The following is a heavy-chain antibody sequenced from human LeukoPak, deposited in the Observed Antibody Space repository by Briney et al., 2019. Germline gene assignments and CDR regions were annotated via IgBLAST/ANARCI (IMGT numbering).Heavy chain of an antibody. CDR2: SRNKAKSYTT. D-gene: IGHD6-19*01. J-gene: IGHJ4*02. Sequence: GGSLSLSCVVSGFTFSDHFLDWVRQAPGKGLAWVGRSRNKAKSYTTEYAASVKGRFTISRDDSKNSLYLQMNSLKTNHTAVYYCVRVGSVAGSDYLDYWGQGTLVTVSS. V-gene: IGHV3-72*01. CDR1: GFTFSDHF. CDR3: VRVGSVAGSDYLDY.